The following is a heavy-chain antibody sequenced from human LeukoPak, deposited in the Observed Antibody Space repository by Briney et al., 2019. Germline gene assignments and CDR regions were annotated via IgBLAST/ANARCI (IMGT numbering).Heavy chain of an antibody. CDR2: MNPNSGNT. CDR3: ARGLGVGATFVDY. D-gene: IGHD1-26*01. CDR1: GYTFTSYG. V-gene: IGHV1-8*02. J-gene: IGHJ4*02. Sequence: GASVKVSCKASGYTFTSYGISWVRQAPGQGLEWMGWMNPNSGNTGYAQKFQGRVTMTRNTSISTAYMELSSLRSEDTAVYYCARGLGVGATFVDYWGQGTLVTVSS.